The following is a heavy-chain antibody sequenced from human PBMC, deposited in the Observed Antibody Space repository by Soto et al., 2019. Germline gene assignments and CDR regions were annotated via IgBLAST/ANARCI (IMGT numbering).Heavy chain of an antibody. Sequence: GGSLRLSCAASEFTFSSYGMHWVRQAPGKGLEWVAVIWYDGGSSHYHPSLKSRVTISVDTSKNQFSLKLSSMTAADTAVYYCARHSSGSRHPGFDYWGQGTLVTVSS. J-gene: IGHJ4*02. CDR1: EFTFSSYG. CDR3: ARHSSGSRHPGFDY. V-gene: IGHV3-33*01. CDR2: IWYDGGSS. D-gene: IGHD1-26*01.